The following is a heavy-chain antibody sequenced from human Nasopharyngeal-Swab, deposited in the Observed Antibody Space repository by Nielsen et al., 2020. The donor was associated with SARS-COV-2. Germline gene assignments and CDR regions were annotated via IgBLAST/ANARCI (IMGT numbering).Heavy chain of an antibody. J-gene: IGHJ4*02. CDR3: ARGQLWPGY. Sequence: GESLKISRAASGFTFSDYYMSWIRQAPGKGLEWVSYISTSGSTIYYADSLKGRFTISRDNAKNSLYLQMNSLRAEDTAVYFCARGQLWPGYWGQGTLVTVSS. V-gene: IGHV3-11*01. D-gene: IGHD5-18*01. CDR1: GFTFSDYY. CDR2: ISTSGSTI.